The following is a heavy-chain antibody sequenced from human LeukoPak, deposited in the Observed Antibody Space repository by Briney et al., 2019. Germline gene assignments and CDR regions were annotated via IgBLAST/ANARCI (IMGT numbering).Heavy chain of an antibody. J-gene: IGHJ4*02. CDR2: IYHSGST. D-gene: IGHD5-18*01. Sequence: SETLSLTCTVSGGSISSYYWSWIRQPPGKGLEWIGYIYHSGSTYYNPSLKSRVTISVDRSKNQFSLKLSSVTAADTAVYYCANYGTAMVTGYWGQGTLVTVSS. CDR3: ANYGTAMVTGY. V-gene: IGHV4-59*12. CDR1: GGSISSYY.